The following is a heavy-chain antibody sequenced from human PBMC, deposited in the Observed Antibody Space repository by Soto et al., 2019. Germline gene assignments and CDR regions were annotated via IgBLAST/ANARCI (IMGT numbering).Heavy chain of an antibody. CDR3: ARGWVVVVDATRGDWLDP. Sequence: ETLFLTFAVYGGSFSGYYWSWIRQPPGKGLEWIGEINHSGSTNYNPSLKSRVTISVDTSKNQFSLKLSSVTAADTAVYYCARGWVVVVDATRGDWLDPWGQGTLVTVSS. J-gene: IGHJ5*02. D-gene: IGHD2-15*01. V-gene: IGHV4-34*01. CDR2: INHSGST. CDR1: GGSFSGYY.